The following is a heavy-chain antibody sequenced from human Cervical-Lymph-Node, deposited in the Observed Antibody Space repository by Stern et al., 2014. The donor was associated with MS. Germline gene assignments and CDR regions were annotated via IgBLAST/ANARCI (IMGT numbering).Heavy chain of an antibody. CDR1: GYTFTSYG. D-gene: IGHD3-22*01. CDR2: ISAYNGNT. V-gene: IGHV1-18*01. CDR3: ARVTSAYYYDSSGYYY. Sequence: DQLVESGAEVKKPGASVKVSCKASGYTFTSYGISWVRQAPGQGLEWMGWISAYNGNTNYAQKLQGRVTMTTDTSTSTAYMELRSLRSDDTAVYYCARVTSAYYYDSSGYYYWGQGTLVTVSS. J-gene: IGHJ4*02.